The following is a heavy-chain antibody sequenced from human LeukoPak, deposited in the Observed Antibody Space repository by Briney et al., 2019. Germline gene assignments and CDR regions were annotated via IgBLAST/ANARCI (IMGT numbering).Heavy chain of an antibody. CDR1: GYIFTDYY. CDR3: GRVERYFGSPDY. D-gene: IGHD3-9*01. V-gene: IGHV1-2*02. J-gene: IGHJ4*02. CDR2: INPDHGGT. Sequence: EASVTVSFKASGYIFTDYYMHWVRQAPGQGLEWMGWINPDHGGTKYVQRFQGRVTMTLDTSISTAYMELNILSSDDTAVYYCGRVERYFGSPDYWGQGTLVTVSS.